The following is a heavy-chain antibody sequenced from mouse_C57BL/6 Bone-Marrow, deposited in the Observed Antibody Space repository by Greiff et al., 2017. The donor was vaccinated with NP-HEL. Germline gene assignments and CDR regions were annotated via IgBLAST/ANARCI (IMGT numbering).Heavy chain of an antibody. J-gene: IGHJ4*01. D-gene: IGHD2-4*01. CDR3: ASYDYDVGGTMDY. CDR1: GFTFSDYG. CDR2: ISRGSSTI. Sequence: EVKVVESGGGLVKPGGSLKLSCAASGFTFSDYGMHWVRQAPEKGLEWVAYISRGSSTIYYADTVKGRFTISRDNAKNTLFLQMTSLRSEDTAMYYCASYDYDVGGTMDYWGQGTSVTVSS. V-gene: IGHV5-17*01.